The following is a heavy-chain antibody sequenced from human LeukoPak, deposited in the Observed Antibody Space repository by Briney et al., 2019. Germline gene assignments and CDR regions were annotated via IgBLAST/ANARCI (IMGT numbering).Heavy chain of an antibody. Sequence: GGSLRLSCAASGFTFSSYGMHWVRQAPGKGLEWVAVISYDGSNKYYADSVKGRFTISRDNSKNTLYLQMNSLRAEDTAVYYCAKGAGLLWFGELFDYWGQGTLVTVSS. CDR2: ISYDGSNK. CDR3: AKGAGLLWFGELFDY. J-gene: IGHJ4*02. D-gene: IGHD3-10*01. CDR1: GFTFSSYG. V-gene: IGHV3-30*18.